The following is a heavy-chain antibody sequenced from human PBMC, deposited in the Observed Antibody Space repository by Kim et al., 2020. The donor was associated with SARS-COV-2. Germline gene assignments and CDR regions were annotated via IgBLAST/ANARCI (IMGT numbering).Heavy chain of an antibody. V-gene: IGHV4-34*01. CDR2: INHSGST. CDR3: ARDLPAAEYYFDY. Sequence: SETLSLTCAVYGGSFSGYYWSWIRQPPGKGLEWIGEINHSGSTNYNPSLKSRVTISVDTSKNQFSLKLSSVTAADTAVYYCARDLPAAEYYFDYWGQGTLVTVSS. CDR1: GGSFSGYY. J-gene: IGHJ4*02. D-gene: IGHD2-2*01.